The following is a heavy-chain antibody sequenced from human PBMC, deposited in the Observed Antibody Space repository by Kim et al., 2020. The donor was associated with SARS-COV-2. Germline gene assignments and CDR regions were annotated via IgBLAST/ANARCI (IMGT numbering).Heavy chain of an antibody. CDR2: IWYDGSNK. CDR3: AKARSKWELPLFDY. D-gene: IGHD1-26*01. CDR1: GFTFSSYA. J-gene: IGHJ4*02. Sequence: GGSLRLSCAASGFTFSSYAMHWVRQAPGKGLEWVAVIWYDGSNKYYADSVKGRFTISRDNSKNTLYLQMNSLRAEDTAVYYCAKARSKWELPLFDYWGQGTLVTVSS. V-gene: IGHV3-33*06.